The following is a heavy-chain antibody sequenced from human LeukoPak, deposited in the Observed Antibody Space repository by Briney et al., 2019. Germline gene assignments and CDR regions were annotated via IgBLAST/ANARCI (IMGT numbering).Heavy chain of an antibody. V-gene: IGHV4-38-2*02. D-gene: IGHD1-7*01. CDR3: ARCYNWNYSLFDY. CDR2: IYHSGST. J-gene: IGHJ4*02. CDR1: GYSISSGYY. Sequence: SETLSLTCTVSGYSISSGYYWGWIRQPPGKGLEWIGSIYHSGSTYYNPSLKSRVTISVDTSKNQFSLKLSSVTAADTAVYYCARCYNWNYSLFDYWGQGTLVTVSS.